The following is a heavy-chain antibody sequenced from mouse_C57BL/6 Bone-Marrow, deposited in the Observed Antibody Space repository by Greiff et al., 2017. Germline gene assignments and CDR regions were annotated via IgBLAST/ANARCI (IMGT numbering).Heavy chain of an antibody. Sequence: EVLLVESGEGLVKPGGSLKLSCAASGFTFSSYAMSWVRQTPEKRLEWVAYISSGGDYFYYADTVKGRFTISRDNARNTLYLQMSSLKSEDTAMYYCTGGGYESPFAYWGQETLGTVSA. J-gene: IGHJ3*01. CDR2: ISSGGDYF. V-gene: IGHV5-9-1*02. D-gene: IGHD2-3*01. CDR3: TGGGYESPFAY. CDR1: GFTFSSYA.